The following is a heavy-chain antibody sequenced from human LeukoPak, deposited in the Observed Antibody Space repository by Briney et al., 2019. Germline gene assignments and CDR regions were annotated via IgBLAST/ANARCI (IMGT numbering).Heavy chain of an antibody. CDR2: MNPNSGNT. V-gene: IGHV1-8*01. CDR1: GYTFTSYD. CDR3: AVRGVIGPYYYYAMDV. Sequence: ASVKVSCKASGYTFTSYDINWVRQATGQKLEWMGWMNPNSGNTGYAQKFQGRVTMTRNTSIRTAYMELNSLRSEDTAVYYCAVRGVIGPYYYYAMDVWGQGTTVTVS. J-gene: IGHJ6*02. D-gene: IGHD3-10*01.